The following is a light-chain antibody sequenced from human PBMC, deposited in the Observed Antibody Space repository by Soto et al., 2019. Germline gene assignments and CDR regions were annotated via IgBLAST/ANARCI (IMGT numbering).Light chain of an antibody. CDR2: DAS. CDR1: QTISGW. CDR3: QQYKNLYS. J-gene: IGKJ2*03. V-gene: IGKV1-5*01. Sequence: DIQMTQSPSTLSASVGDRVTITCRASQTISGWLAWYQQKPGKAPKLLIYDASSLESGVPSRFSGSESGTEFTLTISSLQHEDFANYYCQQYKNLYSFGQGTKLEIK.